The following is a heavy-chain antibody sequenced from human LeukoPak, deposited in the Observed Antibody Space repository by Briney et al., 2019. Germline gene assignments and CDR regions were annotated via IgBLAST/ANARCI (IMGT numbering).Heavy chain of an antibody. D-gene: IGHD5-18*01. Sequence: SETLSLTCAVYGGSFSGYYWSWIRQPPGKGLEWIGEINHSGSTNYNPSLKSRVTISVDTSKNQFSLKLSSVTAADTAVYYCARGKRGYRLGAFDIWGQGTMVTVSS. CDR1: GGSFSGYY. CDR3: ARGKRGYRLGAFDI. V-gene: IGHV4-34*01. J-gene: IGHJ3*02. CDR2: INHSGST.